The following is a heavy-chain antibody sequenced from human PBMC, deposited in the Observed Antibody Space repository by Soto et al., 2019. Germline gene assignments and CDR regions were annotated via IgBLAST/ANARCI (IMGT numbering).Heavy chain of an antibody. D-gene: IGHD6-19*01. V-gene: IGHV3-30*18. CDR2: ISYDGTNK. J-gene: IGHJ4*02. Sequence: GGSLRLSCAASGFTFSSYGLHWVRQAPGKGLEWVAVISYDGTNKYYADSVKGRFTISRDNSKNTVYLQMNSVRPEDTAVYYCAKDPALPYSSGWYYFDYWGQRMLVTVSS. CDR1: GFTFSSYG. CDR3: AKDPALPYSSGWYYFDY.